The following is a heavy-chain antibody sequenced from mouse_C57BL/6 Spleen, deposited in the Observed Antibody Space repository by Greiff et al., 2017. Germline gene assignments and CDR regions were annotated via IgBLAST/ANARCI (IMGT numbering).Heavy chain of an antibody. CDR1: GYTFTDYY. CDR3: ARGTYYDYDVGYAMDY. V-gene: IGHV1-19*01. D-gene: IGHD2-4*01. CDR2: INPYNGGT. J-gene: IGHJ4*01. Sequence: EVQLQQSGPVLVKPGASVKMSCKASGYTFTDYYMNWVKQSHGKSLEWIGVINPYNGGTSYNQKFKGKATLTVDKSSSTAYMELNSLTSEDSAVYYCARGTYYDYDVGYAMDYWGQGTSVTVSS.